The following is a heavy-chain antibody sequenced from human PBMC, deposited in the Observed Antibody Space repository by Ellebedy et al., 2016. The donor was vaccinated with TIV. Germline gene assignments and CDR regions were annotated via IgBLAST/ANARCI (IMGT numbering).Heavy chain of an antibody. CDR2: IFPDDSDT. D-gene: IGHD3-10*01. CDR3: ATQRFGESTNWFDP. Sequence: GESLKISCKGSGQSFIRYWIGWVRQKPGKGLEWMGSIFPDDSDTRYSPSFQGQVTISADKSINTAYLQWSSLKASDTAIYYCATQRFGESTNWFDPWGQGTLVTVSS. CDR1: GQSFIRYW. J-gene: IGHJ5*02. V-gene: IGHV5-51*01.